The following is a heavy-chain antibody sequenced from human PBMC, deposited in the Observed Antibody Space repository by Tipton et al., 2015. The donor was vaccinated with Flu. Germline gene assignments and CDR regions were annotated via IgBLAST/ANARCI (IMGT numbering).Heavy chain of an antibody. V-gene: IGHV3-30*04. Sequence: LSLTCVVSGFSLSSHAMHWVRQAPGKGLDWVAIISYDGSKKYYADSVEGRFNISRDNFRNTLYLQINSLSLEDTAMYFCARDNRLPEDADTTAIDCWGRGTLVTVSS. CDR3: ARDNRLPEDADTTAIDC. J-gene: IGHJ4*02. CDR1: GFSLSSHA. D-gene: IGHD1-14*01. CDR2: ISYDGSKK.